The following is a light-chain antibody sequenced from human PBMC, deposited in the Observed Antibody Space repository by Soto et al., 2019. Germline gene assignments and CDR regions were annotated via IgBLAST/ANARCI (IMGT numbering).Light chain of an antibody. CDR1: QSVRSY. Sequence: EIVMTQSPATLSVSPGDRATLSCRASQSVRSYLAWYQQKPGQSPRLLISGASTRATGFPARFSGSGSGTEFTLTISNLHSEDFAVYYCQQYNNWPYTFGQVTKLELK. V-gene: IGKV3-15*01. CDR3: QQYNNWPYT. J-gene: IGKJ2*01. CDR2: GAS.